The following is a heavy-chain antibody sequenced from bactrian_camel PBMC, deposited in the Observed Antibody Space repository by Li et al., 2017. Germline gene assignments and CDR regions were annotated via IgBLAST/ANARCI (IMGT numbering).Heavy chain of an antibody. CDR3: AAKAKGPHCSGGYWEAEGSY. CDR2: LGADGTTT. CDR1: EYTYTTGC. D-gene: IGHD2*01. J-gene: IGHJ4*01. Sequence: HVQLVESGGGSVQAGGSLRLSCVTAEYTYTTGCMGWFRQVPGKEHEGVALLGADGTTTKYADSVKGRFTISQDNAKDTVYLQMNSLKPEDTAVYYCAAKAKGPHCSGGYWEAEGSYWGQGTQVTVS. V-gene: IGHV3S1*01.